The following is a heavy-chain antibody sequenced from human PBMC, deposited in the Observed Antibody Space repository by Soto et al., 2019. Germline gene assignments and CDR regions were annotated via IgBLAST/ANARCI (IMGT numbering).Heavy chain of an antibody. CDR2: IYNEFT. D-gene: IGHD2-15*01. CDR1: GFSVTDIY. CDR3: VGEPRYCSGGSCSIMVDAFDI. Sequence: EVQLVESGGGLVQPGGSLRLSCVASGFSVTDIYMNWVRQAPGKGLEWVSVIYNEFTNYADSVRGRFSISTDSSKNALHLQMNSLRAEDSAVYYCVGEPRYCSGGSCSIMVDAFDIWGQGTKVTVSS. V-gene: IGHV3-66*01. J-gene: IGHJ3*02.